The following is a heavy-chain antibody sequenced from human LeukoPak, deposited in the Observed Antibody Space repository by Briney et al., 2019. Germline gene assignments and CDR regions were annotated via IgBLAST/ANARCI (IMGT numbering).Heavy chain of an antibody. D-gene: IGHD5-12*01. Sequence: ASVKVSCKASGYTFTSYGISWVRQAPGQWLEWMGWISAYNGNTNYAQKLQGRVTMTTDTSTSTAYMELRSLRSDDTAMYYCARRPYSGYDLDYWGQGTLVTVSS. V-gene: IGHV1-18*01. CDR3: ARRPYSGYDLDY. J-gene: IGHJ4*02. CDR1: GYTFTSYG. CDR2: ISAYNGNT.